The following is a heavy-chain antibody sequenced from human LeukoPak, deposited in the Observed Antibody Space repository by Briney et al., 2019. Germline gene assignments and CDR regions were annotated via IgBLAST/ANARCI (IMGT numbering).Heavy chain of an antibody. CDR2: FDPDDGES. CDR3: ATADKWEPLDY. J-gene: IGHJ4*02. V-gene: IGHV1-24*01. CDR1: GASISETS. D-gene: IGHD1-26*01. Sequence: ASVKVSCKVSGASISETSIHWVRQAPGQWLEWIGGFDPDDGESIFAQRFQSRFSMTEDTSTDTAYMELRSLRPEDTAVYYCATADKWEPLDYWGQGTLVTVSS.